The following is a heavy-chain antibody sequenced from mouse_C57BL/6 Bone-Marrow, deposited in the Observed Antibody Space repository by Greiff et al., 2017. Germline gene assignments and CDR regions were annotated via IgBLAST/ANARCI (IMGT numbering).Heavy chain of an antibody. CDR1: GFSLTSYG. J-gene: IGHJ2*01. D-gene: IGHD2-13*01. CDR2: IWSGGST. CDR3: ARNLLSCDREYYFDY. Sequence: QVQLQQSGPGLVQPSQSLSITCTVSGFSLTSYGVHWVRQSPGKGLEWLGVIWSGGSTDYNAAFISRLSLSKDISKSQVFFKMNSLQADDTAIYYGARNLLSCDREYYFDYWGQGTTLTVSS. V-gene: IGHV2-2*01.